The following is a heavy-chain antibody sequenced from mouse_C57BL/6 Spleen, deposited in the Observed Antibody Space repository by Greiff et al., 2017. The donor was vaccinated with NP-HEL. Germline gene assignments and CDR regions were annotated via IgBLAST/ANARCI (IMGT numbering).Heavy chain of an antibody. V-gene: IGHV1-20*01. D-gene: IGHD2-3*01. J-gene: IGHJ3*01. CDR1: GYSFTGYF. CDR3: AREGVYDGYYWFAY. Sequence: EVQLQQSGPELVKPGDSVKISCKASGYSFTGYFMNWVMQSHGKSLEWIGCINPYNGDTFYNQKFKGKATLTVDKSSSTAHMELRSLTSEDSAVYYCAREGVYDGYYWFAYWGQGTLVTVYA. CDR2: INPYNGDT.